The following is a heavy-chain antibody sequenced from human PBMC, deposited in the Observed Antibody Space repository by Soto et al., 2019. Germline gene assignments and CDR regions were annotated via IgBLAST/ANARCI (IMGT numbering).Heavy chain of an antibody. Sequence: SVKVSCKASGGTFSSYAISWVRQAPGQGLEWMGGIIPIFGTANYAQKFQGRVTMTRDTSISTAYMELSRLRSDDTAVYYCARGGTFAYDTSGYSVYWGQRTLVTVSS. D-gene: IGHD3-22*01. CDR1: GGTFSSYA. CDR2: IIPIFGTA. CDR3: ARGGTFAYDTSGYSVY. J-gene: IGHJ4*02. V-gene: IGHV1-69*05.